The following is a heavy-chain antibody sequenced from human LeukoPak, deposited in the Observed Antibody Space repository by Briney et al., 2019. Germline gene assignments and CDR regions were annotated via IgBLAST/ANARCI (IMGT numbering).Heavy chain of an antibody. CDR1: GGSFSGYY. Sequence: SETLSLTCAVHGGSFSGYYWSWIRQPPGKGLEWVGEINHSGSTNYNPSLKSRVTISVDTSKNQFSLKLSSVTAADTAVYYCARGGSYYYGSRSYRVQGSYYYGMDVWGKGTTVTVSS. CDR2: INHSGST. CDR3: ARGGSYYYGSRSYRVQGSYYYGMDV. J-gene: IGHJ6*04. V-gene: IGHV4-34*01. D-gene: IGHD3-10*01.